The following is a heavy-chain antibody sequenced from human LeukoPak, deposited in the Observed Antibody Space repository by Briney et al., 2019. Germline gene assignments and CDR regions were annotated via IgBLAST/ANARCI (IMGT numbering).Heavy chain of an antibody. J-gene: IGHJ5*02. CDR2: ISGSGGST. D-gene: IGHD6-6*01. V-gene: IGHV3-23*01. CDR1: GFTFSSYA. Sequence: GGSLRLSCAASGFTFSSYAMSWVRQAPGKGLEWVSAISGSGGSTYYADSVKGRFTISRDNSKNTLYLQMNSLRAEDTAVYYCAKLSGSYSSSSGFDPWGQGTLVTVSS. CDR3: AKLSGSYSSSSGFDP.